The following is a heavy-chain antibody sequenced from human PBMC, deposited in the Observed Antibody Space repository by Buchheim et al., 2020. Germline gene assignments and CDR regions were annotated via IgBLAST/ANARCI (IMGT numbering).Heavy chain of an antibody. CDR2: ISCSGGST. Sequence: EVQLLESGGGLVQPGGSLRLSCAASGFTFSNYAIRWVRQAPGKGLEWGSEISCSGGSTYYADSVKVRFTISRDNSKNTLHPQMSSLRAEDTAIYYCAARSDYWGQGTL. CDR3: AARSDY. J-gene: IGHJ4*02. CDR1: GFTFSNYA. V-gene: IGHV3-23*01.